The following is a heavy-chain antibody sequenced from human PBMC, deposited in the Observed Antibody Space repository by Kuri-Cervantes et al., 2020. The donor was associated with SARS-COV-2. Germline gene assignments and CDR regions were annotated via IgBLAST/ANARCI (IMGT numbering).Heavy chain of an antibody. Sequence: ESLKISCAASGFSFSSYGMSWIRQPPGKGLEWIGEINHSGSTNYNPSLKSRVTISVDTSKNQFSLKLSSVTAADTAVYYCARGGFRIAARHFDYWGQGTLVTVSS. CDR3: ARGGFRIAARHFDY. CDR2: INHSGST. D-gene: IGHD6-6*01. J-gene: IGHJ4*02. V-gene: IGHV4-34*01. CDR1: GFSFSSYG.